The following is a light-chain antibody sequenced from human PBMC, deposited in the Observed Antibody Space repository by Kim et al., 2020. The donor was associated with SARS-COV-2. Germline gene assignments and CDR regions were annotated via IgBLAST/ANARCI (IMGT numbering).Light chain of an antibody. CDR2: GAF. CDR3: QQYGSSFWT. J-gene: IGKJ1*01. CDR1: QSVGSSY. V-gene: IGKV3-20*01. Sequence: EIVLTQSPGTLSLSPGERATLSCRASQSVGSSYLAWFQQKPGQAPRLLIYGAFNRAPGIPDRFSGSGSGTDFTLAISRLEPEDFAVYYCQQYGSSFWTFGQGTKVDIK.